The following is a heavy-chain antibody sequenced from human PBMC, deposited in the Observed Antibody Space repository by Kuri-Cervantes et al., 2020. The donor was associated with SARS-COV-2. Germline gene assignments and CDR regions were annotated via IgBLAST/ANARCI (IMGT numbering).Heavy chain of an antibody. J-gene: IGHJ2*01. D-gene: IGHD2-21*01. CDR3: ARRVEEVIAITMDWYFDL. CDR2: IYHSGST. Sequence: GSLRLSCAVSGYSISSGYYWGWIRQPPGKGLEWIGSIYHSGSTYYNPSLKSRVTISVDTSKNLFSLKLSSVTAADTAVYYCARRVEEVIAITMDWYFDLWGRGTLVTVSS. V-gene: IGHV4-38-2*01. CDR1: GYSISSGYY.